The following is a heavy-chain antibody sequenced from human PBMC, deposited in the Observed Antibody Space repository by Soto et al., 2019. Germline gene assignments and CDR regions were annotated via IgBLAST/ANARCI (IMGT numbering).Heavy chain of an antibody. CDR2: IYYSGST. Sequence: PSETLSLTCTVSSGSISSSSYYWGWIRQPPGKGLEWIGSIYYSGSTYYNPSLKSRITISVDTSKNQFSLSLSSVTAADTAVYYCARGRGYSYGLDPWGQGTLVTVSS. V-gene: IGHV4-39*07. CDR3: ARGRGYSYGLDP. D-gene: IGHD5-18*01. CDR1: SGSISSSSYY. J-gene: IGHJ5*02.